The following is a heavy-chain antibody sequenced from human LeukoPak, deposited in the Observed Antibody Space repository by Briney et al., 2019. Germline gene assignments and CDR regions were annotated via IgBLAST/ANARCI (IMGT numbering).Heavy chain of an antibody. D-gene: IGHD3-16*01. CDR3: ARVGVRFDP. CDR1: GGSISSSSYH. CDR2: IYYSGNT. Sequence: SETLSLTCTVSGGSISSSSYHWGWIRQPPGKGLEWVGTIYYSGNTYDNPSLKSRVTISVDTSKNQFSLKLSSVPAADTAVYYCARVGVRFDPWGQGTLVTVSS. V-gene: IGHV4-39*07. J-gene: IGHJ5*02.